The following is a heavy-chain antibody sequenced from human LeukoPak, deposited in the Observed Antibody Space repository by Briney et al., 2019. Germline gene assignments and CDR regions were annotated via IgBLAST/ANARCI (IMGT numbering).Heavy chain of an antibody. CDR1: GGCISSSSYY. V-gene: IGHV4-39*01. J-gene: IGHJ3*02. CDR3: ARLNSGSPDAFDI. CDR2: IYYSGST. D-gene: IGHD1-26*01. Sequence: PSQTLSLTCTVSGGCISSSSYYWGWIRQPPWRGLEWLGSIYYSGSTYYNPSLKSRVTISVDTSKNQFSLKLSSVTPADTAVYYCARLNSGSPDAFDIWGQGTMVTVSS.